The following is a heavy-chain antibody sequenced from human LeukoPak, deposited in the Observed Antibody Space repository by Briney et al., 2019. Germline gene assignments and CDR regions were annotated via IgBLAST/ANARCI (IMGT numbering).Heavy chain of an antibody. CDR3: AKDLGYSYGPTEYFQH. CDR2: ISGSGGST. Sequence: GGSLRLSCAASGFTFSSYAMSWVRQAPGKGLEWVSAISGSGGSTYYADSVKGRFTISRDNSKNTLYLQMNSLRAEDTAVYYCAKDLGYSYGPTEYFQHWGQGTLVTVSS. V-gene: IGHV3-23*01. CDR1: GFTFSSYA. J-gene: IGHJ1*01. D-gene: IGHD5-18*01.